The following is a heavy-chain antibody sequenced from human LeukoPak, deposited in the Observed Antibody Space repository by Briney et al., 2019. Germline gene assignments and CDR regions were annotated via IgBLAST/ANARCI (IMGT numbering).Heavy chain of an antibody. D-gene: IGHD3-22*01. CDR1: GGSISTYY. V-gene: IGHV4-59*08. J-gene: IGHJ3*02. Sequence: SETLSLTCTVSGGSISTYYWNWIRQPPGKGLEWIGYVYYSGRTNYNPSLKSRVTISIDTSKNQFSLKLSSVTAADTAVYYCARHQFLYYYDSRAFDIWGQGTMVTVSS. CDR2: VYYSGRT. CDR3: ARHQFLYYYDSRAFDI.